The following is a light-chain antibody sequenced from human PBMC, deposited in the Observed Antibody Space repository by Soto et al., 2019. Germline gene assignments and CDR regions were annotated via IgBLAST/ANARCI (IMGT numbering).Light chain of an antibody. V-gene: IGKV1-5*03. CDR3: QQYNTYPWT. CDR2: KAS. J-gene: IGKJ1*01. CDR1: QGIRSW. Sequence: IRMTQSPSSFSACTGDRVTITCRASQGIRSWLAWYQQKPGKAPKLLIYKASILEGGVPSRFSGSGSGTEFTLTISNLQPDDFASYCCQQYNTYPWTFGQGTKVDIK.